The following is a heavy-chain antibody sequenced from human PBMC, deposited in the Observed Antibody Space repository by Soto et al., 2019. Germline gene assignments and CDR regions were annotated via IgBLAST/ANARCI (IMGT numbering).Heavy chain of an antibody. CDR3: ARHYPDMVVVPGAIEY. CDR2: SYYSGST. J-gene: IGHJ1*01. Sequence: QLQLQESGPGLVKPSETLSLTCTVSGGSNSSSSYYWGWIRQPPGKGLEWTGSSYYSGSTYYNPSLQSRVTISVDTSKNPFSLKLSSVTAADTAVYYCARHYPDMVVVPGAIEYWGQGTLVTVSS. V-gene: IGHV4-39*01. D-gene: IGHD2-2*01. CDR1: GGSNSSSSYY.